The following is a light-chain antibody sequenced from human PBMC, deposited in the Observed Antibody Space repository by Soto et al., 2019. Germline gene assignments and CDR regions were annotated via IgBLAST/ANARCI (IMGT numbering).Light chain of an antibody. CDR1: QSISSW. CDR2: DPY. Sequence: DIQMTQSPSTLSASVGDRVTITCRASQSISSWLAWSQQKPGKAPQLLIYDPYSLESGVPSRFSASGSGTEVTLTISSLQPDDFATYYRQQENSYPWTFGQGNKLEIK. CDR3: QQENSYPWT. J-gene: IGKJ2*02. V-gene: IGKV1-5*01.